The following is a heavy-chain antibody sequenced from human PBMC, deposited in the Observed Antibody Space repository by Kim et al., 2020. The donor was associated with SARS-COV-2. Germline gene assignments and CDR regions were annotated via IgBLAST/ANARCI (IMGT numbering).Heavy chain of an antibody. V-gene: IGHV3-30-3*01. Sequence: GGSLRLSCAASGFTFSSYAMHWVRQAPGKGLEWVAVISYDGSNKYYADSVKGRFTISRDNSKNTLYLQMNSLRAEDTAVYYCATQFDKGAIVVVGINPIDYWGQGTLVTVSS. CDR1: GFTFSSYA. J-gene: IGHJ4*02. CDR2: ISYDGSNK. CDR3: ATQFDKGAIVVVGINPIDY. D-gene: IGHD3-22*01.